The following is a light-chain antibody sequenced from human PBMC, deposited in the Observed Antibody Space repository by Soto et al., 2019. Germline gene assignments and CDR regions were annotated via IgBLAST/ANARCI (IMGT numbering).Light chain of an antibody. Sequence: QSALTQPASVSGSLGQSITISCTGTSGDIGIYNFVSWFQQHPGKAPKLMIFEVSNRPSGVSNRFSGSKSGNTASLTISGLQAEDEADYYCTSYTRSSTWVFGGGTQLTVL. CDR3: TSYTRSSTWV. J-gene: IGLJ2*01. CDR2: EVS. V-gene: IGLV2-14*01. CDR1: SGDIGIYNF.